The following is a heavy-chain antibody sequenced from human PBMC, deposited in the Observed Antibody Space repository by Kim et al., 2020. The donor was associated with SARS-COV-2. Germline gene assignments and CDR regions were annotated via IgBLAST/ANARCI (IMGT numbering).Heavy chain of an antibody. J-gene: IGHJ6*02. V-gene: IGHV4-39*01. Sequence: PPLRGRLTISVDTSKNQFSLTLSSVTAADTAVYYCARHQGPLYYYYGMDVWGQGTTVTVSS. CDR3: ARHQGPLYYYYGMDV.